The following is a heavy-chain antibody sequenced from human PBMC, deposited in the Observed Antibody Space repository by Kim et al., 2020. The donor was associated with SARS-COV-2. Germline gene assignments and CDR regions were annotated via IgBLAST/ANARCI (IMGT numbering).Heavy chain of an antibody. J-gene: IGHJ3*02. CDR3: ARHVGGSRPEPGAFDI. CDR2: IDPSDSYT. CDR1: GYSFTSYW. Sequence: GESLKISCKGSGYSFTSYWISWVRQMPGKGLEWMGRIDPSDSYTNYSPSFQGHVTISADKSISTAYLQWSSLKASDTAMYYCARHVGGSRPEPGAFDIWGQGTMVTVSS. D-gene: IGHD6-13*01. V-gene: IGHV5-10-1*01.